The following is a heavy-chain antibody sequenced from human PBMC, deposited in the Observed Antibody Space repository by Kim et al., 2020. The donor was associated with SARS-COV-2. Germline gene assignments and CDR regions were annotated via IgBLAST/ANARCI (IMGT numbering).Heavy chain of an antibody. CDR1: GGSFSGYY. Sequence: SETLSLTCAVYGGSFSGYYWSWIRQPPGKGLEWIGEINHSGSTNYNPSLKSRVTISVDTSKNQFSLKLSSVTAADTAVYYCARGYDYVWGSYRYPYYYGMDVWGHGTSVTVSS. D-gene: IGHD3-16*02. V-gene: IGHV4-34*01. CDR2: INHSGST. J-gene: IGHJ6*02. CDR3: ARGYDYVWGSYRYPYYYGMDV.